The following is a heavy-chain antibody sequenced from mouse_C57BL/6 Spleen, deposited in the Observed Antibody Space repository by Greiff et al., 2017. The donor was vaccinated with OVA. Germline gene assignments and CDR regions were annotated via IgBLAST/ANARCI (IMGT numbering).Heavy chain of an antibody. CDR1: GFTFSDYG. CDR2: ISNLAYSI. Sequence: EVKVVESGGGLVQPGGSLKLSCAASGFTFSDYGMAWVRQAPRKGPEWVAFISNLAYSIYYADTVTGRFTISRENAKNTLYLEMSSLRSEDTAMYYCARQGSSGYGAWFAYWGQGTLVTVSA. CDR3: ARQGSSGYGAWFAY. D-gene: IGHD3-2*02. V-gene: IGHV5-15*01. J-gene: IGHJ3*01.